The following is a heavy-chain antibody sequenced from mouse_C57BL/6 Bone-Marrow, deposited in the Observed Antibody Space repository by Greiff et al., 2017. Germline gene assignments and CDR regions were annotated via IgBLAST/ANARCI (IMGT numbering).Heavy chain of an antibody. J-gene: IGHJ2*01. CDR1: GYAFSSSW. V-gene: IGHV1-82*01. Sequence: QVQLQQSGPELVKPGASVKISCKASGYAFSSSWMNWVKQRPGKGLEWIGRIYPGDGDTNYNGKFKGKATLTADKSSSTAYMQLSSLTSEDSAVYFCARSFYGDYWGQSTTLTVSS. CDR3: ARSFYGDY. CDR2: IYPGDGDT. D-gene: IGHD1-1*01.